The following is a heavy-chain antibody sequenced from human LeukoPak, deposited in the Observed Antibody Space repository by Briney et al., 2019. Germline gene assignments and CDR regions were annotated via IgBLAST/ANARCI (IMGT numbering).Heavy chain of an antibody. CDR3: ARSLTRHRSVWGRPSWFDP. CDR1: GYTLTELS. V-gene: IGHV1-8*03. Sequence: GASVKVSCKVSGYTLTELSMHWVRQATGQGLEWMGWMNPNSGNTGYAQKFQGRVTITRNTSISTAYMELSSLRSEDTAVYYCARSLTRHRSVWGRPSWFDPWGQGTLVTVSS. J-gene: IGHJ5*02. D-gene: IGHD7-27*01. CDR2: MNPNSGNT.